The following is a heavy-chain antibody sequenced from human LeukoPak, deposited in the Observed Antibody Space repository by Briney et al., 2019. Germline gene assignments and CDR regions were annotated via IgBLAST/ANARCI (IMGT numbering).Heavy chain of an antibody. V-gene: IGHV4-59*01. Sequence: SETLSLTCTVSGGSINYYYWNWIRQPPGKGLEWIGHIYYSGSTNYNSSLKSRATISVDTSRNQFSLKLSSLTAADTAAYYCARGKAAAASTLPFDPWGQGTLVTVSS. CDR3: ARGKAAAASTLPFDP. CDR2: IYYSGST. D-gene: IGHD6-13*01. CDR1: GGSINYYY. J-gene: IGHJ5*02.